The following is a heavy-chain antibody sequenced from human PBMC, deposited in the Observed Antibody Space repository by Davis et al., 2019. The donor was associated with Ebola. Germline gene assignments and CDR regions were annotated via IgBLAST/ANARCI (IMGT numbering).Heavy chain of an antibody. V-gene: IGHV4-59*11. CDR3: ARMVAAAGTDAFDI. Sequence: PSETLSLTCTVSGGSISSHYWSWIRQPPGKGLEWIGYIYYSGSTNYNPSLKSRVTISVDTSKNQFSLKLSSVTAADTAVYYCARMVAAAGTDAFDIWGQGTMVTVSS. J-gene: IGHJ3*02. CDR2: IYYSGST. D-gene: IGHD6-13*01. CDR1: GGSISSHY.